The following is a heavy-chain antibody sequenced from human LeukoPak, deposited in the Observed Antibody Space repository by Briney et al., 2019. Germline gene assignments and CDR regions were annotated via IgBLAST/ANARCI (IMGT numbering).Heavy chain of an antibody. CDR2: ISWNGGNI. D-gene: IGHD4-11*01. Sequence: SLRLSCAASGFTFDDYAMHWVRQAPGRGLEWVSGISWNGGNIGYADSVKGRFTISRDNAKNSLYLQMNSLGAEDTALYYCTKDTNNNYVGVFDYWGQGTLVTVYS. J-gene: IGHJ4*02. CDR1: GFTFDDYA. V-gene: IGHV3-9*01. CDR3: TKDTNNNYVGVFDY.